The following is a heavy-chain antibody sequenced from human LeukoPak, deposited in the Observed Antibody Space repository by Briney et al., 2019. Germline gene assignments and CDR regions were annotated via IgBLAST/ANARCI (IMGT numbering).Heavy chain of an antibody. Sequence: GGSLRLSCAVSGFTFSSYSMNWVRQAPGKGLEWVSSISSSSSYIYSSDSVKGRFTISRDNAKNSPYLQMNSLRAEDTAVYYCARGSRWYYFAYWGQGTLVTVSS. CDR3: ARGSRWYYFAY. CDR1: GFTFSSYS. J-gene: IGHJ4*02. CDR2: ISSSSSYI. D-gene: IGHD6-13*01. V-gene: IGHV3-21*01.